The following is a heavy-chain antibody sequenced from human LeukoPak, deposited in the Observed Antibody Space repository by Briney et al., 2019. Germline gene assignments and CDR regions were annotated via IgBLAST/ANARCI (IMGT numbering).Heavy chain of an antibody. CDR1: GFTFDDYA. CDR3: ARDLFDFWSGYYRPSGY. J-gene: IGHJ4*02. D-gene: IGHD3-3*01. Sequence: SLRLSCAASGFTFDDYAMHWVRQAPGKGLEWVSGISWNSGSIGYADSVKGRFTISRDNAKNSLYLQMNSLRAEDTAVYYCARDLFDFWSGYYRPSGYWGQGTLVTVSS. CDR2: ISWNSGSI. V-gene: IGHV3-9*01.